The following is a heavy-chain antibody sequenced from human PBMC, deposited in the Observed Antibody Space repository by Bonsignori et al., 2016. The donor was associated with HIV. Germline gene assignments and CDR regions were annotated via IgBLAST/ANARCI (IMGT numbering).Heavy chain of an antibody. CDR2: ISSSGSTI. CDR1: GFTFSSYE. D-gene: IGHD3-9*01. Sequence: GESLKISCAASGFTFSSYEMNWVRQAPGKGLEWVSYISSSGSTIYYADSVKGRFTISRDNAKNSLYLQMNSLRAEDTAVYYCARGYYDILTGAGYMDVWGKGTTVTVSS. J-gene: IGHJ6*03. CDR3: ARGYYDILTGAGYMDV. V-gene: IGHV3-48*03.